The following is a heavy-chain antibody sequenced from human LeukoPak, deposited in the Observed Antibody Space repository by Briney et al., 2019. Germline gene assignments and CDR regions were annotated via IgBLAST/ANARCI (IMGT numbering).Heavy chain of an antibody. J-gene: IGHJ4*02. Sequence: GGSLRLSCVTSGFTFRNYGMNWVRQAPGRGLEWVSFISSSTTYIYYAYSVKGRFTISRDNAKNSLYLQMNSLRAEDTAVYYCAINHRDGYSELGYWGEGTLVTVSS. CDR3: AINHRDGYSELGY. V-gene: IGHV3-21*01. CDR1: GFTFRNYG. D-gene: IGHD5-24*01. CDR2: ISSSTTYI.